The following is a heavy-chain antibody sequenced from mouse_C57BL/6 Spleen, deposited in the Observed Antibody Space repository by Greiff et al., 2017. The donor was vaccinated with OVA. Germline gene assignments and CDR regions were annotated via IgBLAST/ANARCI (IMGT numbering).Heavy chain of an antibody. Sequence: VQLKESGGGLVKPGGSLKLSCAASGFTFSDYGMHWVRQAPEKGLEWVAYISSGSSTIYYADTVTGRFTISRDNAKNTLFLQMTSLRSEDTAMYYCARKNGTRGAWFAYWGQGTLVTVSA. CDR3: ARKNGTRGAWFAY. V-gene: IGHV5-17*01. CDR2: ISSGSSTI. CDR1: GFTFSDYG. J-gene: IGHJ3*01. D-gene: IGHD4-1*01.